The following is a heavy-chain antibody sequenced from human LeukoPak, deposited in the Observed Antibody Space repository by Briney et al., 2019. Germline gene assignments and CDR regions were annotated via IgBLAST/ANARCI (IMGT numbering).Heavy chain of an antibody. J-gene: IGHJ5*02. Sequence: SETLSLTCAVYGGSFSGYYWSWIRQPPGKGLEWIGEINHSGSTNYNPSLKSRVTISVDTSKNQFSLTLSSVTAADTAVYYCARGLKKQWLVPTRLNWFDPWGQGTLVTVSS. V-gene: IGHV4-34*01. D-gene: IGHD6-19*01. CDR3: ARGLKKQWLVPTRLNWFDP. CDR1: GGSFSGYY. CDR2: INHSGST.